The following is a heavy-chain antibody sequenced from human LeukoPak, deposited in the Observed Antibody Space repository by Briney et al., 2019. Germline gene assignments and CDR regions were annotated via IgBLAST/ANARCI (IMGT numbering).Heavy chain of an antibody. CDR1: GFTFSSYA. D-gene: IGHD3-16*02. J-gene: IGHJ6*04. Sequence: PGGSLRLSCAASGFTFSSYAMSWVRQAPGKGLEWVSAISGSGGSTYYADSVKGRFTISRDNSKNTLYLQMNSLRAEDTAVYYCAKTQYDYVWGSYRYTGMDVWGKGTTVTVSS. V-gene: IGHV3-23*01. CDR2: ISGSGGST. CDR3: AKTQYDYVWGSYRYTGMDV.